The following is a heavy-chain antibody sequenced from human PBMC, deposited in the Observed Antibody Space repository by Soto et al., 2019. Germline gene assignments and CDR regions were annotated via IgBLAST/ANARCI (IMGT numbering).Heavy chain of an antibody. CDR2: INVYNGNT. D-gene: IGHD6-13*01. CDR1: GYTFTNYG. V-gene: IGHV1-18*01. CDR3: AGGIAAAGPEYNWFDP. Sequence: ASVKVSCKASGYTFTNYGISWVRQAPGQGLEWMGWINVYNGNTKYAQKVQGRVTMTTDTSTSTAYMELSSLRSEDTAVYYCAGGIAAAGPEYNWFDPWGQGTLVTVSS. J-gene: IGHJ5*02.